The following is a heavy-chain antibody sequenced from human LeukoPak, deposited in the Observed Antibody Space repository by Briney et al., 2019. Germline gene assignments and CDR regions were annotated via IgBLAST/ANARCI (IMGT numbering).Heavy chain of an antibody. J-gene: IGHJ4*02. CDR3: AKDIHYHGSGSSGFDY. Sequence: PGGSLRLSCAASGFTFDNYAMHWVRQAPGKGLEWVSGISWNSGSIGYADSVKGRFTISRDNAKNSLYLQMNSLRAEDTALYYCAKDIHYHGSGSSGFDYWGQGTLVTVSS. CDR1: GFTFDNYA. V-gene: IGHV3-9*01. CDR2: ISWNSGSI. D-gene: IGHD3-10*01.